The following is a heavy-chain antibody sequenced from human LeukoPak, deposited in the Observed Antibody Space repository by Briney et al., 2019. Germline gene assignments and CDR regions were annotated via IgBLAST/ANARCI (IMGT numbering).Heavy chain of an antibody. CDR2: LYRGGSK. D-gene: IGHD2-15*01. Sequence: GGSLRLSCAASGFSVSSMYMSWVRQAPGKGLEWVSVLYRGGSKYYADSVKGRFTISRDNSKNTLYLQMNSLRAEDTAVYYCARDKARSGGDCYSCHYYGMDVWGQGTTVTVSS. V-gene: IGHV3-53*01. J-gene: IGHJ6*02. CDR3: ARDKARSGGDCYSCHYYGMDV. CDR1: GFSVSSMY.